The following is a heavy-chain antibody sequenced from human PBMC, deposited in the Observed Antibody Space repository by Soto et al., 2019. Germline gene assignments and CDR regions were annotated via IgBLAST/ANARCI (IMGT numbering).Heavy chain of an antibody. CDR2: ISYDGDNK. CDR1: GFTFRNYA. J-gene: IGHJ6*02. V-gene: IGHV3-30-3*01. D-gene: IGHD3-16*01. CDR3: ARPWGQLSTYYYGMDT. Sequence: QVQLVESGGGVVQPGRSLTLSCAASGFTFRNYAMHWVRQAPGKGLEWVATISYDGDNKYYTDSVKAPVTISRDKSKNSLYLQMNSLRPEDTAVYYCARPWGQLSTYYYGMDTWGQGTTVTVSS.